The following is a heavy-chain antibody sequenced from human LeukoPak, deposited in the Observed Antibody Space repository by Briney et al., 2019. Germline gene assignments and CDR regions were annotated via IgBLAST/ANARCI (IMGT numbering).Heavy chain of an antibody. D-gene: IGHD3/OR15-3a*01. CDR2: IRYDGSNK. Sequence: GGSLRLSCAASGFTFSSYGMHWVRQAPGKGLEWVAFIRYDGSNKYYADSVKGRFTISRDSSKNTLYLQMNSLRAEDTAVYYCAKDMIFAVLAFFDYWGQGTLVTVSS. V-gene: IGHV3-30*02. CDR3: AKDMIFAVLAFFDY. CDR1: GFTFSSYG. J-gene: IGHJ4*02.